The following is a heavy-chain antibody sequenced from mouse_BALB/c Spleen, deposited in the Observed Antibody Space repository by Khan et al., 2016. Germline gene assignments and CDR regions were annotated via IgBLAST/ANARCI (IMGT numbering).Heavy chain of an antibody. CDR1: GYSITSDYA. Sequence: EVQLQESGPGLVKPSQSLSLTCTVTGYSITSDYAWNWIRPFPGNKLEWMGSISYSGSTSYNPSLKSRISITRDTSKNQFFLQLNSVTTEDTATYYWARWGITTGRRYFDYWGQGTTLTVSS. CDR2: ISYSGST. D-gene: IGHD2-4*01. V-gene: IGHV3-2*02. CDR3: ARWGITTGRRYFDY. J-gene: IGHJ2*01.